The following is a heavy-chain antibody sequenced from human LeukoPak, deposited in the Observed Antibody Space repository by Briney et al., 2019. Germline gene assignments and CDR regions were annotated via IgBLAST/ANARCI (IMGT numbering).Heavy chain of an antibody. Sequence: ASVKVSCKASGYTFTSYGISWVRQAPGQGLEWMGWISAYNGNTNYAQKLQGRDTMTTDTSTSTAYMELRSLRSDDTAVYYCARDLLDYGGNSLGYWGQGTLVTVSS. V-gene: IGHV1-18*01. CDR3: ARDLLDYGGNSLGY. J-gene: IGHJ4*02. D-gene: IGHD4-23*01. CDR1: GYTFTSYG. CDR2: ISAYNGNT.